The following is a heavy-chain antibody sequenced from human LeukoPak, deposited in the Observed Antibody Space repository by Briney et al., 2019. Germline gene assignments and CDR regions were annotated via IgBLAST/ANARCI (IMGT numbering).Heavy chain of an antibody. CDR3: ARDAYYYDSSGYYLLDY. D-gene: IGHD3-22*01. Sequence: SETLSLTCTVSGGSISSYYWSWIRQPAGKGLEWSGRIYSSGDTYYNPSLNSRVTMSVDTSKNLFSLKLSSVTAADTAVYYCARDAYYYDSSGYYLLDYWGQGTLVTVSS. V-gene: IGHV4-4*07. J-gene: IGHJ4*02. CDR2: IYSSGDT. CDR1: GGSISSYY.